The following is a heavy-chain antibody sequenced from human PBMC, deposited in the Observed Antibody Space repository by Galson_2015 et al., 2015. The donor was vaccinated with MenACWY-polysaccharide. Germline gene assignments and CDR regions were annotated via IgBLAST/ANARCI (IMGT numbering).Heavy chain of an antibody. CDR2: FDPEDDEI. J-gene: IGHJ3*01. Sequence: SVKVSCKVSGYSLTTLSIHWIRQPPGKGLEWMGGFDPEDDEIIYAHKFQGRLIMTEDTSTDTAHMDLSSLTSEDTAVYYCALDYGSGRGGLVELWGQGTTVIVSS. V-gene: IGHV1-24*01. D-gene: IGHD3-10*01. CDR1: GYSLTTLS. CDR3: ALDYGSGRGGLVEL.